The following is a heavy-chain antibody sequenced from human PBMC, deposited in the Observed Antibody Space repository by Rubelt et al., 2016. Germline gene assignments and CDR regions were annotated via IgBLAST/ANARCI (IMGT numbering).Heavy chain of an antibody. V-gene: IGHV3-48*02. D-gene: IGHD3-3*01. CDR2: ISSDSSTV. J-gene: IGHJ4*02. CDR3: AKDREGDFWSGYYYY. CDR1: GFTFSSYS. Sequence: GSLRLSCAASGFTFSSYSMNWVRQATGKGLEGVSYISSDSSTVYYADSVKGRFTISRDNAKNAQSLQMDSLRDEDTAVYYCAKDREGDFWSGYYYYWGQGTLVTVSS.